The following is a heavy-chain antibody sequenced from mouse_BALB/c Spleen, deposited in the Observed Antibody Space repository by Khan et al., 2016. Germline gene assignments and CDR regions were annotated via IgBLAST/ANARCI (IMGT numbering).Heavy chain of an antibody. CDR1: GYTFTSYV. Sequence: IQLVQSGPELKKPGETVKISCKASGYTFTSYVMHWVKQKPGQGLEWIGYINPYNDGTKYNEKFKGKATLTSDKSSSTAYMELSSLTSEDSAVYYCARYYGNYYAMDYWGQGTSVTVSS. CDR3: ARYYGNYYAMDY. D-gene: IGHD2-1*01. J-gene: IGHJ4*01. V-gene: IGHV1S136*01. CDR2: INPYNDGT.